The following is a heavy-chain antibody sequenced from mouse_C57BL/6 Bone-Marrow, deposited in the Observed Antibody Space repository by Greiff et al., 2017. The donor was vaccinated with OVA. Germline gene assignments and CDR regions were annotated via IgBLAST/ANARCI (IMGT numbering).Heavy chain of an antibody. V-gene: IGHV5-12*01. CDR2: ISNGGGST. Sequence: EVKLMESGGGLVQPGGSLKLSCAASGFTFSDYYMYWVRQTPEKRLEWVAYISNGGGSTYYPDTVKGRFTISRDNAKNTLYLQMSRLKSEDTAMYYCASPYYYGSSPFAYWGQGTLVTVSA. D-gene: IGHD1-1*01. CDR1: GFTFSDYY. CDR3: ASPYYYGSSPFAY. J-gene: IGHJ3*01.